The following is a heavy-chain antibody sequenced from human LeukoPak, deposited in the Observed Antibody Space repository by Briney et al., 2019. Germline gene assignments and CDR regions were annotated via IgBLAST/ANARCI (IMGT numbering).Heavy chain of an antibody. D-gene: IGHD5-12*01. J-gene: IGHJ5*02. Sequence: ASVKVSCKASGYTFTNNYMHWVRQAPGQGLEWMGIINPSGDNTWYAQKFQGRVTLTRDMATSTDYMEVSSLRSEDAAVYYCARDNSLGDSAWWFDPWGQGTLVTVSS. CDR3: ARDNSLGDSAWWFDP. CDR1: GYTFTNNY. CDR2: INPSGDNT. V-gene: IGHV1-46*01.